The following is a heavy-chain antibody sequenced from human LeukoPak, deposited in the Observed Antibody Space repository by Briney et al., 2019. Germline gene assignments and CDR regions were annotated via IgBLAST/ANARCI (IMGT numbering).Heavy chain of an antibody. CDR1: GGSISSYY. CDR3: ALPGRYDSSGYGAFDI. D-gene: IGHD3-22*01. V-gene: IGHV4-59*01. CDR2: IHYSGTT. Sequence: SETLSLTCTVSGGSISSYYWSWIRQPPGQGLVWIGYIHYSGTTNYNPSLKGRVTISVDTSKNQFSLKLTSVTAADTAVYYCALPGRYDSSGYGAFDIWGQGTMVTVSS. J-gene: IGHJ3*02.